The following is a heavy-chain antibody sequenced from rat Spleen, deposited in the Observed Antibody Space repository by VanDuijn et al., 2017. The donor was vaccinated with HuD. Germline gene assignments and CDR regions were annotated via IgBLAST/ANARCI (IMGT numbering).Heavy chain of an antibody. CDR3: ATERLGVEG. V-gene: IGHV4-2*01. CDR1: GFTFSDYG. Sequence: EVQLVESDGGLVQPGRSLKLSCAASGFTFSDYGMAWVRQAPGKGLEWIGEINKDSSTINYTPSLKEKFTISRDNAQNTLYLQMSKLGSEDTAIYYCATERLGVEGWGQGVLVTVSS. J-gene: IGHJ2*01. D-gene: IGHD4-3*01. CDR2: INKDSSTI.